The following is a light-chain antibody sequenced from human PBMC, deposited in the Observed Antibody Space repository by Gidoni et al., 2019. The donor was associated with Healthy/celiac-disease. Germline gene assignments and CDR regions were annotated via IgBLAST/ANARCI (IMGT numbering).Light chain of an antibody. V-gene: IGLV1-51*01. CDR2: DNN. CDR1: SSNIGNNY. CDR3: GTWDSSLSAVV. Sequence: QSVLTQPPSVSAAPGKKVTISCSGSSSNIGNNYVSCYQQLPGTAPKLLIYDNNKRPSGIPDRFSGSKSGTSATLGITGLQTGDEADYYCGTWDSSLSAVVFGGGTKLTVL. J-gene: IGLJ2*01.